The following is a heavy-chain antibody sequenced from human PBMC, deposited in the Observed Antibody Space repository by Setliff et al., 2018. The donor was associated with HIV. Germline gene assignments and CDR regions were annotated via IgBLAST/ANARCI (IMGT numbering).Heavy chain of an antibody. V-gene: IGHV4-34*01. D-gene: IGHD3-10*01. CDR3: ARGRVRGVIIPFDY. CDR1: GGSFSGYY. CDR2: INHSGST. Sequence: SETLSLTCAVYGGSFSGYYWSWIRQPPGKGLEWIGEINHSGSTNYNPSLKSRVTISVDTSKNQFSLKLSSVAAADTAVYYCARGRVRGVIIPFDYWGQGTLVTVSS. J-gene: IGHJ4*02.